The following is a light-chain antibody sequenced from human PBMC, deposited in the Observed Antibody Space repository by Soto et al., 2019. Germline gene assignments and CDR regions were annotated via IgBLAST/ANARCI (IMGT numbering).Light chain of an antibody. CDR1: RNISSD. J-gene: IGKJ2*01. V-gene: IGKV1-39*01. CDR2: RAS. CDR3: QQSYSTLPYT. Sequence: DIQMTQSPSSLSASVGDRVTLRCRASRNISSDLNWYQQKPGKAPKLLIYRASTLKNGVPSRFSGAGSATDFTLTISSLQPEDFATYSCQQSYSTLPYTFGQGTKVDIK.